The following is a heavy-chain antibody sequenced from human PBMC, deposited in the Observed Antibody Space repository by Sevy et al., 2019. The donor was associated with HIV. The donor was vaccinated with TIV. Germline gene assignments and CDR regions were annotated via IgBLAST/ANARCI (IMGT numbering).Heavy chain of an antibody. J-gene: IGHJ6*02. V-gene: IGHV3-33*06. D-gene: IGHD6-19*01. CDR1: GFTFSTYS. CDR2: IWFDGSNK. Sequence: GGSLRLSCAASGFTFSTYSMHWVRQAPGKGLEWVALIWFDGSNKYYADSVKGRFTISRDNSKNTLYLQMNSLRAEDTAGYYCAKAVADSNYYYGFDVWGQGTTVTVSS. CDR3: AKAVADSNYYYGFDV.